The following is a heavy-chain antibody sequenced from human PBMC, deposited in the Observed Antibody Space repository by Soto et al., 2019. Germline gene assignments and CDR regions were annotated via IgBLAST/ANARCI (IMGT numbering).Heavy chain of an antibody. J-gene: IGHJ4*02. Sequence: PSETLSLTCTVSGGSIRTSGHYWSWIRQHPGKGLEWIGYIFYSGSTYYNPSLQSRLAISIDTSKNQFSLNLNSVTAADTAVYYCARDRRGPLGYYFDSWGQGMLVTVSS. CDR1: GGSIRTSGHY. CDR2: IFYSGST. V-gene: IGHV4-31*03. CDR3: ARDRRGPLGYYFDS. D-gene: IGHD3-16*01.